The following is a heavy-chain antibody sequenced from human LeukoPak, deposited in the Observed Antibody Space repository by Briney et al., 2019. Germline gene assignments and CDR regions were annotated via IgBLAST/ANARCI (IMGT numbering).Heavy chain of an antibody. CDR2: ITWDGGST. CDR1: GFTFGEYG. CDR3: AKDIHIGHGSGWPES. D-gene: IGHD6-19*01. Sequence: GGSLRLSCVGSGFTFGEYGMHWVRQVPGKGLEWVSHITWDGGSTYYAGSVKGRFTISRDNSKNSLYLRMNSLGAEDTALYYCAKDIHIGHGSGWPESWGQGTLVTVSS. V-gene: IGHV3-43D*03. J-gene: IGHJ5*02.